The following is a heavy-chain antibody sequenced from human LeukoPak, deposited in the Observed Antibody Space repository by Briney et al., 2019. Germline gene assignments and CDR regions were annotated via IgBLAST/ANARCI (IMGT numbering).Heavy chain of an antibody. D-gene: IGHD5-24*01. J-gene: IGHJ4*02. CDR2: ISGSGGST. Sequence: GGSLRPSCAASGFTFSTYAMNWVRQAPGKGLEWVSAISGSGGSTYYADSVKGRFTISRDNSKNTVHLQMNSLRAEDTAVYYCAKREGGHNSAEFDYWGQGTLVTVSS. CDR3: AKREGGHNSAEFDY. CDR1: GFTFSTYA. V-gene: IGHV3-23*01.